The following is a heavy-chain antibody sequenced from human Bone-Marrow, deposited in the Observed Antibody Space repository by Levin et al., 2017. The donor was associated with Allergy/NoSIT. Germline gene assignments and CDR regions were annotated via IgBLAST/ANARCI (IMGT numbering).Heavy chain of an antibody. V-gene: IGHV1-8*01. J-gene: IGHJ5*02. Sequence: ASVRVSCNPSGYSFTSYDINWVRQATGQGLEWMGWMNPSSGDTGYAQKFQGRLTMTRNTSKRTVYMELSSLRSEDTAVYYCARGGNWFDPWGQGTLVTVSS. CDR1: GYSFTSYD. CDR3: ARGGNWFDP. CDR2: MNPSSGDT.